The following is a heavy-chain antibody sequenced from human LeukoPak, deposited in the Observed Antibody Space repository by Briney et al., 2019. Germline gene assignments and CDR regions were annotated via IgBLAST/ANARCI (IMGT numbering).Heavy chain of an antibody. CDR3: ARDVATQYFDY. J-gene: IGHJ4*02. D-gene: IGHD5-12*01. Sequence: PSETLSLTCTVSGYSISSGYYWGWIRQPPGKGLEWIGSIYHSRSTYYSPSLKSRVTISVDTSKNQFSLKLSSVTAADTAVYYCARDVATQYFDYWGQGTLVTVSS. CDR1: GYSISSGYY. CDR2: IYHSRST. V-gene: IGHV4-38-2*02.